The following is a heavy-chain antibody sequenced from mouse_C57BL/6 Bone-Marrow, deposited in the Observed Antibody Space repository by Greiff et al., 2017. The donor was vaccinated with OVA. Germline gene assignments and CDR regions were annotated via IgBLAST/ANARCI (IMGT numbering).Heavy chain of an antibody. J-gene: IGHJ2*01. CDR1: GYTFTSYW. V-gene: IGHV1-64*01. D-gene: IGHD1-1*01. Sequence: QVQLQQPGAELVKPGASVKLSCKASGYTFTSYWMHWVKQRPGQGLEWIGMIPPNSGSTNYNEKFKSKATLTVDKSSSTAYMQLSSLTSEDSAVYYWARGRDYYGSSGGYWGQGTTLTVSS. CDR3: ARGRDYYGSSGGY. CDR2: IPPNSGST.